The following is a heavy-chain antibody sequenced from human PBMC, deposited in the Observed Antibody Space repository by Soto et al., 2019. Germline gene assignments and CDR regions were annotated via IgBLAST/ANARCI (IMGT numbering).Heavy chain of an antibody. D-gene: IGHD2-2*01. CDR2: ISAYNGNS. CDR3: ARIADCSTTSCSFPSRFHIRGYYYYYGLDV. J-gene: IGHJ6*02. Sequence: SVKVSCNASCYTFTSYGISWVLQAPGQGLEWVGWISAYNGNSNYAQKYHGRVTMTTDTSTNTAYMEMSSLRSDDTAVYYCARIADCSTTSCSFPSRFHIRGYYYYYGLDVWGQGTTVTVSS. V-gene: IGHV1-18*01. CDR1: CYTFTSYG.